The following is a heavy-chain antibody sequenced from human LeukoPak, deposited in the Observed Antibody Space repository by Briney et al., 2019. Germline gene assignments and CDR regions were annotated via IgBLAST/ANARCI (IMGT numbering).Heavy chain of an antibody. CDR3: ARGSGETGGYYYVY. CDR2: IIPMFGTA. D-gene: IGHD3-22*01. CDR1: GGSFSRYA. Sequence: SVKVSCKASGGSFSRYAISWVRQAPGQGLEWMGGIIPMFGTANYAQKFQGRVTVTADESTRTAYMELRTLRSEDTAIYYCARGSGETGGYYYVYWGRGTPVTVSS. V-gene: IGHV1-69*13. J-gene: IGHJ4*02.